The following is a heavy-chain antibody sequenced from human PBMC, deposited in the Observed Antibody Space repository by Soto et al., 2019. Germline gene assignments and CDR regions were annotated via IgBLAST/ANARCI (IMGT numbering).Heavy chain of an antibody. D-gene: IGHD2-15*01. CDR3: AKDRFLTHSCCLGLDF. Sequence: GGSLRLSCAAAGFTFDDYAMHWVRQAQGKGLEWVAGIRCNSGSIGYADSVKGRFTISRDNAKNSLYLQLNSLRAEDTSLYYCAKDRFLTHSCCLGLDFWGQGTLVTVSS. CDR2: IRCNSGSI. CDR1: GFTFDDYA. J-gene: IGHJ4*02. V-gene: IGHV3-9*01.